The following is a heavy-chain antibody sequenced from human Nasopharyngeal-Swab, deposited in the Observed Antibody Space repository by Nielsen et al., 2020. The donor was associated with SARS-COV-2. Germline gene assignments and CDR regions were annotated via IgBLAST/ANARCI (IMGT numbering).Heavy chain of an antibody. Sequence: GESLKISCAASGFSFSDYSMNWVRQAPGKGLEWVAYISSSTTLVYYADSVKGRFTISRDNAKNSVYLQMSSLRAEDSAVYYCVSYSSSRDFDYWGQGAQVTVSS. V-gene: IGHV3-48*04. CDR1: GFSFSDYS. CDR2: ISSSTTLV. J-gene: IGHJ4*02. CDR3: VSYSSSRDFDY. D-gene: IGHD6-6*01.